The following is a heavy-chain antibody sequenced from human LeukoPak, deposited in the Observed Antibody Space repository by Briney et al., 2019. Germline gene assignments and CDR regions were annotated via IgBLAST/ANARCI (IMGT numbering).Heavy chain of an antibody. CDR1: GFTFSSYW. D-gene: IGHD6-19*01. J-gene: IGHJ4*02. V-gene: IGHV3-74*01. Sequence: GGSLRLSCAASGFTFSSYWMHWVRQAPRKGLVWVSRINTDGSSTSYADSVKGRFTISRDNAKNSLYLQMNSLRAEDTAVYYCARDPPSSGWFFDYWGQGTLVTVSS. CDR2: INTDGSST. CDR3: ARDPPSSGWFFDY.